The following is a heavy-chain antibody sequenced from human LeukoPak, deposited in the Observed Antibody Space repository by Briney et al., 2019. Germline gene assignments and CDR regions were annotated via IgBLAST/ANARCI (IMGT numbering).Heavy chain of an antibody. J-gene: IGHJ4*02. Sequence: GGSLRLSCTVSGLTVSSNSMSWVRQAPGKGLEWVSFIYSAGSTHYSDSVKGRFTISIDNSKNTLYLQMNSLRAEDTAVYYCARRAGAYTHPYDYWGQGTLVTVS. CDR3: ARRAGAYTHPYDY. D-gene: IGHD3-16*01. CDR2: IYSAGST. V-gene: IGHV3-53*01. CDR1: GLTVSSNS.